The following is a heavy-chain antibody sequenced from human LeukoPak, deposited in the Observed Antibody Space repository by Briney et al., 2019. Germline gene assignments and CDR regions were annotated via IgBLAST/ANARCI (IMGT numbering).Heavy chain of an antibody. J-gene: IGHJ4*02. D-gene: IGHD3-10*01. Sequence: SETLSLTCAVYGGSFSGYYWSWIRQPPGKGLEWIGEVNHSGSTNYNPSLKSRVTISVDTSKNQFSLKLSSVTDADTAVYYCARLARAMVRGVISYYFDYWGQGTLVTVSS. CDR1: GGSFSGYY. CDR2: VNHSGST. CDR3: ARLARAMVRGVISYYFDY. V-gene: IGHV4-34*01.